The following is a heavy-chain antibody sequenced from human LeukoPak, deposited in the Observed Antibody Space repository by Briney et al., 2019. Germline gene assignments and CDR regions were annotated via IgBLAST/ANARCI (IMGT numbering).Heavy chain of an antibody. J-gene: IGHJ6*02. Sequence: GGSLRLSCAASGFTFSSYSMNWVRQAPGKGLEWVSSISSSSSYIYYADSVKGRFIISRDNAKNSLYLQMNSLRAEDTAVYYCARDVWPDSLYGMDVWGQGTTVTVSS. V-gene: IGHV3-21*01. CDR1: GFTFSSYS. CDR3: ARDVWPDSLYGMDV. CDR2: ISSSSSYI. D-gene: IGHD3-16*01.